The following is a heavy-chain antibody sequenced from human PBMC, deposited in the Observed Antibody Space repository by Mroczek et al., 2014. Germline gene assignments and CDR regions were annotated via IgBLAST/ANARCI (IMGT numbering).Heavy chain of an antibody. CDR2: ISYDGSNK. D-gene: IGHD1-26*01. CDR1: GFTFSSYA. J-gene: IGHJ4*02. Sequence: QVQLVESGGGVVQPGRSLRLSCAASGFTFSSYAMHWVRQAPGKGLEWVAVISYDGSNKYYADSVKGRFTISRDNSKNTLYLQMNSLRAEDTAVYYCARDGVRGSYARYYFDYWGQGTLVT. V-gene: IGHV3-30-3*01. CDR3: ARDGVRGSYARYYFDY.